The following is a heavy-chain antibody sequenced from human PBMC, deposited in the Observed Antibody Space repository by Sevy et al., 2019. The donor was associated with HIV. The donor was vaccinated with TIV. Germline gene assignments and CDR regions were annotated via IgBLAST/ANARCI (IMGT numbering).Heavy chain of an antibody. J-gene: IGHJ4*02. Sequence: GGSLRLSCAASGFTFRSYSMNWVRQAPGKGLEWLSSISDDSRYIYYSDSVKGRFTISRANAKSSLYLQMNSLRVEDTAIYYCARDFTIFGVVSGIDYWGQGNLVTASS. CDR3: ARDFTIFGVVSGIDY. V-gene: IGHV3-21*01. CDR1: GFTFRSYS. D-gene: IGHD3-3*01. CDR2: ISDDSRYI.